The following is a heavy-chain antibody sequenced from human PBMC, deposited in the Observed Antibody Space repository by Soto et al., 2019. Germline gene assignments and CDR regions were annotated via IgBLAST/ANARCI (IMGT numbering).Heavy chain of an antibody. J-gene: IGHJ5*02. Sequence: SETLSLSCTVSGGSISSYYWSWIRQPAGKGLEWIGRIYSSGSTNYNPSLKSRVTMSVDTSKNQFSLKLTSVTAADTAVYYCARDRAVIGNDSWFDTWGQGTLVTVS. D-gene: IGHD1-20*01. CDR3: ARDRAVIGNDSWFDT. CDR2: IYSSGST. V-gene: IGHV4-4*07. CDR1: GGSISSYY.